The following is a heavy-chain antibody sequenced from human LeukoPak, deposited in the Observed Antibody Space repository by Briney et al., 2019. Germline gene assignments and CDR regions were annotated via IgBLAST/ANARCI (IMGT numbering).Heavy chain of an antibody. CDR1: GYSISSGYY. V-gene: IGHV4-38-2*02. J-gene: IGHJ4*02. CDR2: IYHSGST. Sequence: SETLSLTCTVSGYSISSGYYWGWIRPPPGKGLEWIGRIYHSGSTYYNPSLKSRVTKSVDTSKNQFSLTLRPVTAADTAVYYCARVDFSSGGSLDYWGQGTLVTVCS. CDR3: ARVDFSSGGSLDY. D-gene: IGHD2-15*01.